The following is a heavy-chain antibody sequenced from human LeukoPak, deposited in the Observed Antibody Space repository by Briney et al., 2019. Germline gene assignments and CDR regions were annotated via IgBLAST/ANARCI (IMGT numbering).Heavy chain of an antibody. V-gene: IGHV3-53*01. Sequence: PGGSLSPSCAASGFSVSSNYMSWVRQAPGKGLEWVSVIYSGGSTYHAESVKGRFTISRDNIKNTLYLQMNSVRAEDTAVYYCARDRKLTAADYYYYNMDVWGKGTTVTVSS. CDR1: GFSVSSNY. D-gene: IGHD2-2*01. J-gene: IGHJ6*03. CDR2: IYSGGST. CDR3: ARDRKLTAADYYYYNMDV.